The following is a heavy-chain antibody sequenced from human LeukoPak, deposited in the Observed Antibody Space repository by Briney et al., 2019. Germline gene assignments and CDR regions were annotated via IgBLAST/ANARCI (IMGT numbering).Heavy chain of an antibody. CDR2: IYYSGST. D-gene: IGHD3-22*01. CDR1: RGSISIYY. Sequence: SETLSLTCTVSRGSISIYYWSWIRQPPGKGLEWIGYIYYSGSTNYNPSLKSRVTISVDTSKNQFSLKLSSVTAADTAVYYCARLGYYDSSGYPLFDYWGQGTLVTVSS. V-gene: IGHV4-59*08. CDR3: ARLGYYDSSGYPLFDY. J-gene: IGHJ4*02.